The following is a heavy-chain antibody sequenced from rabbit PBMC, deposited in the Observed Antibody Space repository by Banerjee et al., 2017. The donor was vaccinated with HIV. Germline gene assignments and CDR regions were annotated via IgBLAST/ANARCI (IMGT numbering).Heavy chain of an antibody. CDR1: GFSGSSSYY. D-gene: IGHD1-1*01. V-gene: IGHV1S40*01. CDR2: ITYGGSA. CDR3: VRGSISGTDYNL. J-gene: IGHJ4*01. Sequence: QSLEESGGDLVKPGASLTLTCTASGFSGSSSYYMCWVRQAPGKGLEWIGYITYGGSAYYASWVNGRFTISRHNAQNTLYLQLNSLTAADTATYFCVRGSISGTDYNLWGPGTLVTVS.